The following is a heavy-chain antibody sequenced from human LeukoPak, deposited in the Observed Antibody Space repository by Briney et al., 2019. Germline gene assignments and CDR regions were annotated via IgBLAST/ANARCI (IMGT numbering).Heavy chain of an antibody. CDR1: GFTFSGSA. V-gene: IGHV3-73*01. Sequence: GGSLRLSCAASGFTFSGSAMHWVCQASGKGLEWVGRIRSKANSYATAYAASVKGRFTISREDSKNTAYLQMNSLKAEDTAVYYCTSGSGSYSPYYYYGMDVWGQGTTVTVSS. J-gene: IGHJ6*02. D-gene: IGHD3-10*01. CDR3: TSGSGSYSPYYYYGMDV. CDR2: IRSKANSYAT.